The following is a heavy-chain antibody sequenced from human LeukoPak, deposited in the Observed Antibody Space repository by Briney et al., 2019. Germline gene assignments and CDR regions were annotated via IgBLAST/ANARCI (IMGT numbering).Heavy chain of an antibody. CDR1: GFTFSRYE. J-gene: IGHJ5*02. Sequence: PGGSLRLSCAASGFTFSRYEMNWVRQAPGKGLEWVSYISSSGSTIYYADSVKGRFTISRDNAKNSLYLQMNSLRVEDTAVYYCASIYYDPINWFDPWGQGTLVTVSS. CDR3: ASIYYDPINWFDP. V-gene: IGHV3-48*03. CDR2: ISSSGSTI. D-gene: IGHD3-3*01.